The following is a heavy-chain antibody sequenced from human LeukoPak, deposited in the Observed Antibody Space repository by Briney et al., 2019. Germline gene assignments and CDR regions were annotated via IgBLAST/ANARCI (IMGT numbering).Heavy chain of an antibody. Sequence: PGGSLRLSCAASGFTVRSNYMSWVRQAPGKGLQWVANMNQDGSDKYYVDSVKGRFTISRDNAKNSLYLQMNSLSAEDTAVYYCAQGRVFDIWGQGTMVTVSS. D-gene: IGHD5-24*01. CDR3: AQGRVFDI. J-gene: IGHJ3*02. CDR2: MNQDGSDK. CDR1: GFTVRSNY. V-gene: IGHV3-7*01.